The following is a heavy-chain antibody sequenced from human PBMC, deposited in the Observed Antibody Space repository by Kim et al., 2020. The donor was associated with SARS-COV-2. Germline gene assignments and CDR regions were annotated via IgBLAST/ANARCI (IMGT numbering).Heavy chain of an antibody. J-gene: IGHJ3*02. CDR3: VKEDLAAGAFDI. D-gene: IGHD6-13*01. V-gene: IGHV3-64D*09. Sequence: YYADSMKGRFTISRDNSKNTLYLQMSSLRAEDTAVYYCVKEDLAAGAFDIWGQGTMVTVSS.